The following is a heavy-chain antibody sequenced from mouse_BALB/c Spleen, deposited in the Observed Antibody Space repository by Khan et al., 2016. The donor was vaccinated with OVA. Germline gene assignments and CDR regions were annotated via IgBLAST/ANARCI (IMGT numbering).Heavy chain of an antibody. CDR2: IDPFNGGT. Sequence: EVQLQQSGPELMKPGASVNISCKASGYSFTSYYIHWVRQSHGKSLEWIGYIDPFNGGTDYNQKFKGKATLTVDKSSSTAYMHLSSLTSEDSAVXYCARGAFGYWGQGTLVTVSA. V-gene: IGHV1S135*01. J-gene: IGHJ3*01. CDR3: ARGAFGY. CDR1: GYSFTSYY.